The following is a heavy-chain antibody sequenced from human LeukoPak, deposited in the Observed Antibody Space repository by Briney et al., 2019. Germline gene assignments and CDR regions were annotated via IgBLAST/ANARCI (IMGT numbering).Heavy chain of an antibody. CDR3: ARGGLWVVRPGDY. J-gene: IGHJ4*02. CDR1: GGSFSGYY. D-gene: IGHD3-10*01. CDR2: VNHSGST. Sequence: SETLSLTCAVYGGSFSGYYWSWIRQPPGKGLEWIGEVNHSGSTNYNPSLKSRVTLSVDTSKNQFSLKLSSVTAADTAVYYCARGGLWVVRPGDYWGQGTLVTVSS. V-gene: IGHV4-34*01.